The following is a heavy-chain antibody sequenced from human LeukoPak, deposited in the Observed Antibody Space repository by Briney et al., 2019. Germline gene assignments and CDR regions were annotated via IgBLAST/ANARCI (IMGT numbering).Heavy chain of an antibody. J-gene: IGHJ4*02. V-gene: IGHV4-59*01. D-gene: IGHD3-22*01. CDR3: ERTPKYFFDDSDSFYFDY. Sequence: PSETLSLTCTVSGDSIGSYYWNWLRQSPGEEMEWFGYVYYFGSTMYNPSLKSRVNISVNRSTNQFSLSVSSVTVADTAVYFCERTPKYFFDDSDSFYFDYWGQGALVAVSS. CDR2: VYYFGST. CDR1: GDSIGSYY.